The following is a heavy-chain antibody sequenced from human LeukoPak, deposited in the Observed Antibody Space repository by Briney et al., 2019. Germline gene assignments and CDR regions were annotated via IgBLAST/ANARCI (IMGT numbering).Heavy chain of an antibody. CDR3: ARGSPTWIQLWRGGYYFDY. CDR2: MNPNSGNT. D-gene: IGHD5-18*01. CDR1: GYTFTGYY. V-gene: IGHV1-8*02. Sequence: ASVKVSCKASGYTFTGYYVHWVRQAPGQGLEWMGWMNPNSGNTGYAQKFQGRVTMTRNTSISTAYMEPSSLRSEDTAVYYCARGSPTWIQLWRGGYYFDYWGQGTLVTVSS. J-gene: IGHJ4*02.